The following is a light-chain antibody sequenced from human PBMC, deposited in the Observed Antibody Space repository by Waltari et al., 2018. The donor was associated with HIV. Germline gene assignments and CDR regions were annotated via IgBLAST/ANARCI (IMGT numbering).Light chain of an antibody. CDR1: RRDVGGSNY. CDR2: DVS. V-gene: IGLV2-11*01. J-gene: IGLJ1*01. CDR3: CSYAGSYV. Sequence: QSALTQPRSVSGSPGQSVTIPCTGTRRDVGGSNYVSWYQQHPGKAPKRMIYDVSKRPSGVPDRFSGSKSGNTASLTISGLQAEDEADYYCCSYAGSYVFGTGTKVTVL.